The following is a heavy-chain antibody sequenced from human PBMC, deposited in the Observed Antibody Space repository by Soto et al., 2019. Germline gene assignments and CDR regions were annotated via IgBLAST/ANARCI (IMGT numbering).Heavy chain of an antibody. CDR1: GGSISSGDYY. V-gene: IGHV4-30-4*01. D-gene: IGHD3-10*01. CDR3: ARWYYYGSGSYYNEDY. CDR2: IYYSGST. J-gene: IGHJ4*02. Sequence: QVQLQESGPGLVKPSQTLSLTCTVSGGSISSGDYYWSWIRQPPGKGLEWIGYIYYSGSTYYNPSLKGRVTISVDTSKNQFSLKLSSVTAADTAVYYCARWYYYGSGSYYNEDYWGQGTLVTVSS.